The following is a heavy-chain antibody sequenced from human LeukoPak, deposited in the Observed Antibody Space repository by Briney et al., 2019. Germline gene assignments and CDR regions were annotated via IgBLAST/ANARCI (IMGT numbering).Heavy chain of an antibody. V-gene: IGHV1-69*05. CDR3: ARGPQDGYDSSYYYYYMDV. Sequence: ASVKVSFTASGGTFISYAISWVRQAPGQGLEWMGGIIPIFGTANYAQKFQGRVTITTDESTSTAYMELSSLRSEDTAVYYCARGPQDGYDSSYYYYYMDVWGKGTTVTVSS. D-gene: IGHD3-22*01. CDR2: IIPIFGTA. CDR1: GGTFISYA. J-gene: IGHJ6*03.